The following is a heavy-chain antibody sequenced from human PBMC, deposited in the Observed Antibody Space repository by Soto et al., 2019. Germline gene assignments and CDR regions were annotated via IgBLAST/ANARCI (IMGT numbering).Heavy chain of an antibody. CDR3: ARDLQAGTDNVNWFAP. CDR2: IAYDGSNR. J-gene: IGHJ5*02. V-gene: IGHV3-30*04. D-gene: IGHD1-1*01. CDR1: GFSISRSA. Sequence: QVQLVESGGGVVQPGRSLRLSCAASGFSISRSAMHWVRQAPGKGLEWVAVIAYDGSNRWYADSAKGRFTISRDNSKNTVCLHMRSMRGEDTAVYYCARDLQAGTDNVNWFAPWGQGTLVTVSS.